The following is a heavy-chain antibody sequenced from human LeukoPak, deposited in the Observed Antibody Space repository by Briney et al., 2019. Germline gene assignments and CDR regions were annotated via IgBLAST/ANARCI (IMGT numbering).Heavy chain of an antibody. Sequence: GGSLRLSCAASGFTFSTYGMSWVRQAPGKGLEWVAPIAGSGGNTNYADSVKGRFTISRDNSKNTLYLQMNSLRAEDTAVYYCAKGHYDGGFYYYFDYWGQGTLVTVSS. CDR2: IAGSGGNT. CDR1: GFTFSTYG. D-gene: IGHD3-22*01. V-gene: IGHV3-23*01. J-gene: IGHJ4*02. CDR3: AKGHYDGGFYYYFDY.